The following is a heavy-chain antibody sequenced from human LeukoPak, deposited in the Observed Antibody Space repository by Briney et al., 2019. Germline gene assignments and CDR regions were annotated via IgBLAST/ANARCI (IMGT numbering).Heavy chain of an antibody. V-gene: IGHV3-49*03. D-gene: IGHD3-16*01. J-gene: IGHJ4*02. CDR2: IRDRAHGGTT. CDR1: GFTFGDYA. CDR3: GREGGWDYGSKRGVDY. Sequence: GGSLRLSCATSGFTFGDYAISWFRQAPGKGLEWVSFIRDRAHGGTTEYAASVKGRFTISKDDSNSIVHLQMNSLKIEDTAVYYCGREGGWDYGSKRGVDYWGQGTLVTVSS.